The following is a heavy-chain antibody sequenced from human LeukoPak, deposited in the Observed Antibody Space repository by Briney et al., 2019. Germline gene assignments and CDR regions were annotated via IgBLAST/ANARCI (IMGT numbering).Heavy chain of an antibody. D-gene: IGHD2-2*01. V-gene: IGHV3-21*01. CDR1: GFTFSGYS. Sequence: GGSLRLSCAASGFTFSGYSMNWVRQAPGKGLEWVSSISSSSSYIYYADSVKGRFTISRDNAKNSLYLQMNSLRAEDTAVYYCARGVYGSTSCQPWGQGTLVTVSS. CDR3: ARGVYGSTSCQP. CDR2: ISSSSSYI. J-gene: IGHJ5*02.